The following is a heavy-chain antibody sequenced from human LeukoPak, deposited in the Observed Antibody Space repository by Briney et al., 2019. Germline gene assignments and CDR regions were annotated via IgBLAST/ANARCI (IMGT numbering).Heavy chain of an antibody. CDR3: ARGHKNGEQLVWYYYGMDV. D-gene: IGHD6-6*01. CDR2: IYYSGST. J-gene: IGHJ6*02. V-gene: IGHV4-31*03. CDR1: GGSISSGGYY. Sequence: SETLSLTRTVSGGSISSGGYYWSWLRQHPGKGLEWIGYIYYSGSTYYNPSLKSRVTISVDTPKNQFSLKLSSVTAADTTVYYCARGHKNGEQLVWYYYGMDVWGQGTTVTVSS.